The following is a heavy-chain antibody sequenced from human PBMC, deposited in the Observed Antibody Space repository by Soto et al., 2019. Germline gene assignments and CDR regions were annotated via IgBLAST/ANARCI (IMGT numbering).Heavy chain of an antibody. Sequence: GGSLRLSCAASGFTFSSYAMSWVRQAPGKGLEWVSAISGSGGSTYYADSMKGRFTISRDNSKNTLYLQMNSLRAEDTAVYYCAKDSSSWYMFSDYWGQGTLVTVSS. CDR3: AKDSSSWYMFSDY. CDR2: ISGSGGST. D-gene: IGHD6-13*01. CDR1: GFTFSSYA. V-gene: IGHV3-23*01. J-gene: IGHJ4*02.